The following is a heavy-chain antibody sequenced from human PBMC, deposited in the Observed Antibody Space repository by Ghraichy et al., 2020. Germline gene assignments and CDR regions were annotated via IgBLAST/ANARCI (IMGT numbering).Heavy chain of an antibody. Sequence: GGSLRLSCAASGFTFSNYSMNWVRQAPGKGLEWISYINFTGSTTYYADSVKGRFSISRDNAKNSLYLQMNSLRDEDAAVYYCARANYDFWIASYYYYGMDVWGQGTTVPLAS. CDR3: ARANYDFWIASYYYYGMDV. CDR2: INFTGSTT. CDR1: GFTFSNYS. J-gene: IGHJ6*02. D-gene: IGHD3-3*01. V-gene: IGHV3-48*02.